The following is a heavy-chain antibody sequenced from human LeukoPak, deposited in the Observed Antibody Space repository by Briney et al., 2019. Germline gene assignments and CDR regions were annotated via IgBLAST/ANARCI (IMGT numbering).Heavy chain of an antibody. CDR3: ARDPGYYGSGSYYNYFDY. V-gene: IGHV4-59*12. CDR1: GGSISSYY. Sequence: SETLSLTCTVSGGSISSYYWSWIRQPPGKGLEWIGYIYYSGSTNYNPSLKSRVTISVDTSKNQFSLKLSSVTAADTAVYYCARDPGYYGSGSYYNYFDYWGQGTLVTVSS. D-gene: IGHD3-10*01. J-gene: IGHJ4*02. CDR2: IYYSGST.